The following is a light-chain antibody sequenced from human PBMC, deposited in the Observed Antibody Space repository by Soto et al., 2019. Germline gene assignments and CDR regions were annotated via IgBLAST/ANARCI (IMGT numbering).Light chain of an antibody. J-gene: IGKJ4*01. Sequence: EIVLTQSLATLSLSPGERATLSCRASQSVSSYLAWYQQKPGQAPRLLIYDASNRATGIPARFSGSGSGTDFTLTISSLEPEDFAVYYCQQRSNWPPVLGGGTKVEIK. CDR3: QQRSNWPPV. CDR1: QSVSSY. V-gene: IGKV3-11*01. CDR2: DAS.